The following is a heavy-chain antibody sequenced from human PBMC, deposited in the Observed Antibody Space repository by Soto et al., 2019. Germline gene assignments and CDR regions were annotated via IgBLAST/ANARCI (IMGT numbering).Heavy chain of an antibody. CDR3: AKDRIVVVVAATEDWFDH. Sequence: PXGSLRLSCAASGFTFSSYAMSWVRQAPGKGLEWVSAISGSGGSTYYADPVKGRFTISRDNSKNTLYLQMNSLRAEDTAVYYCAKDRIVVVVAATEDWFDHWGQGTLVTVSS. CDR1: GFTFSSYA. D-gene: IGHD2-15*01. V-gene: IGHV3-23*01. J-gene: IGHJ5*02. CDR2: ISGSGGST.